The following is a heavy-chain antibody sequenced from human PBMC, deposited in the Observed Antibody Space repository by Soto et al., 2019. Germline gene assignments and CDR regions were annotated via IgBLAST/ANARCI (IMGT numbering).Heavy chain of an antibody. Sequence: APGTVSCKASGYTFTSYGISWVRQAPGQELEWMGWISAYNGNTNYAQKLQGRLTMTTDTSTSTAYMELRSLRSDDTAVYYCARVPCCDILTCCYWFDSWGQGTLVTVSS. CDR1: GYTFTSYG. V-gene: IGHV1-18*04. CDR2: ISAYNGNT. D-gene: IGHD3-9*01. CDR3: ARVPCCDILTCCYWFDS. J-gene: IGHJ5*01.